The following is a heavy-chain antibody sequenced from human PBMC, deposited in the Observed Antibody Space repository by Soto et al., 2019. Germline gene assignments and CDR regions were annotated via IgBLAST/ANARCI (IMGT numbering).Heavy chain of an antibody. D-gene: IGHD2-15*01. V-gene: IGHV4-34*01. J-gene: IGHJ5*02. CDR2: INHSGST. CDR1: GGSFSGYY. CDR3: ARAALEVVVVAATTNWFDP. Sequence: SETLSLTCAVYGGSFSGYYWSWIRQPPGKGLEWIGEINHSGSTNYNPSLKSRVTISVDTSKNQFSLKLSSVTAADTAVYYCARAALEVVVVAATTNWFDPWGQGTLVTVSS.